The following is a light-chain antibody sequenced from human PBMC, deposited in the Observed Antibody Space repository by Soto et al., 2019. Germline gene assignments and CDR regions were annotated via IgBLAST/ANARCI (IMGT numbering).Light chain of an antibody. CDR3: KHYDGSRT. V-gene: IGKV3-20*01. CDR2: GAS. J-gene: IGKJ1*01. Sequence: EIVLTQSPGTLSLSQGERATLSCRASQSFSSGYLAWYQQRPGQAPRLLIYGASSRATGIPDRFSGSGSGTDFTLTISRLEPEDCAVYYCKHYDGSRTFGQGTKVEIK. CDR1: QSFSSGY.